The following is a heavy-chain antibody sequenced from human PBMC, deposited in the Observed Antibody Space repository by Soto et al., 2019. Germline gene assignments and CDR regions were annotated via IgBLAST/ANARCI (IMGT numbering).Heavy chain of an antibody. CDR3: ASGKSGSYDF. CDR1: GFIFENFG. J-gene: IGHJ4*02. CDR2: ISGGGTYI. V-gene: IGHV3-21*01. D-gene: IGHD1-26*01. Sequence: GGSLRLSCAASGFIFENFGMSWVRQAPGKGLEWVSSISGGGTYIYYADSVKGRFTISRDNAKNSLYLQMNSLRADDTAVYYCASGKSGSYDFWGQGTLVTVSS.